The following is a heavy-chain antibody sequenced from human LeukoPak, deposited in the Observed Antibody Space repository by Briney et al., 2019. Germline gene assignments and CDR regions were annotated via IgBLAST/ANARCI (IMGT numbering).Heavy chain of an antibody. CDR3: ARGAWGDILTPFDY. D-gene: IGHD3-9*01. CDR1: GGSINSYY. J-gene: IGHJ4*02. CDR2: IYYSGST. V-gene: IGHV4-59*01. Sequence: SETLSLTCTVSGGSINSYYWSWIRQPPGKGLEWIGYIYYSGSTNYNPSLKSRVTISVDTSKNQFSLKLGSVTAADTAVYYCARGAWGDILTPFDYWGQGTLVTVSS.